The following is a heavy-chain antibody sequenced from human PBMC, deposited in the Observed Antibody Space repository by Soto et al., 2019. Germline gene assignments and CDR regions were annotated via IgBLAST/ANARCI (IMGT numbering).Heavy chain of an antibody. CDR1: GYTFTSYG. CDR3: ARFTGISKWTFDS. D-gene: IGHD1-26*01. CDR2: ISAYNDKT. J-gene: IGHJ4*02. V-gene: IGHV1-18*01. Sequence: QVQLVQSGAEVKKPGASVKVSCRASGYTFTSYGISWVRQAPGQGLEWMGWISAYNDKTTYAQKFQGRLTMTTDTSSNTAYMERRSLRYDDTAVYYCARFTGISKWTFDSWGQGTLVTVSS.